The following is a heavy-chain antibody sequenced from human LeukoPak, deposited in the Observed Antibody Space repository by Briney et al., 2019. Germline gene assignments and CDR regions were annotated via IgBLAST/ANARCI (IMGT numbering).Heavy chain of an antibody. J-gene: IGHJ4*02. Sequence: PSETLSLTCTVSGYSISSGYYWGWIRQPPGKGLEWIGSVYHSGSTYYNPSLKSRVTISVDTSKNQFSLKLSSVTAADTAVYYCMSNYLQGGYYFNTWGQGTLVTVSS. CDR2: VYHSGST. D-gene: IGHD2/OR15-2a*01. CDR1: GYSISSGYY. CDR3: MSNYLQGGYYFNT. V-gene: IGHV4-38-2*02.